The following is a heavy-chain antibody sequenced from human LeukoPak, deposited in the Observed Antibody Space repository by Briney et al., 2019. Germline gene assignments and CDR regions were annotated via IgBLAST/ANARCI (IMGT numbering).Heavy chain of an antibody. CDR2: ISSSGSTI. Sequence: PGGSLRLSCAASGFTFSSYEMNWVRQAPGKGLEWVSYISSSGSTIYYADSVKGRFTISRDNAKNSLYLQMNSLRAEDTAVYYCARVGYLGRWFGELFYYYYYMDVWGKGTTVTISS. D-gene: IGHD3-10*01. CDR3: ARVGYLGRWFGELFYYYYYMDV. V-gene: IGHV3-48*03. CDR1: GFTFSSYE. J-gene: IGHJ6*03.